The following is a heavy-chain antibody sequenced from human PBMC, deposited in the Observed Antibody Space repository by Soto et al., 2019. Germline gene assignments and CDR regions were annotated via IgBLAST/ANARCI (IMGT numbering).Heavy chain of an antibody. D-gene: IGHD3-3*01. CDR1: GYTFKNYG. Sequence: ASVKVSCKASGYTFKNYGIGRVRQAPGQGLEWVGRIGAFNGNTNYAQKVQGRVTMTADTSTSTAYMELRSLRSDDTAVYYCAREQASVFTSRDGMDVWGQGTTVTVSS. J-gene: IGHJ6*02. CDR2: IGAFNGNT. CDR3: AREQASVFTSRDGMDV. V-gene: IGHV1-18*04.